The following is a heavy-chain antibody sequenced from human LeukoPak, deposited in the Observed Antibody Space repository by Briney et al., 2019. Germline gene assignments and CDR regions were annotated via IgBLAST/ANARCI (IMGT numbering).Heavy chain of an antibody. CDR2: INHSGST. D-gene: IGHD6-19*01. V-gene: IGHV4-34*01. CDR3: ARGPRLAHFDY. CDR1: GGSFSGYY. Sequence: SETLSLTCAVYGGSFSGYYWSWIRQPPGKGLEWIGEINHSGSTNYNPSLKSRVTISVDTSKNQFSLKLSSVTAADTAVYYCARGPRLAHFDYWGQGTLVTVSS. J-gene: IGHJ4*02.